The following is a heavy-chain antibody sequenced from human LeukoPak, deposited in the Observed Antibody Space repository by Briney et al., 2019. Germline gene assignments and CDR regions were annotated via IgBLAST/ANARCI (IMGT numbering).Heavy chain of an antibody. D-gene: IGHD2-21*01. Sequence: ASVKVSCKASGYTFTSYYMHWVRQAPGQGLEWMGIINPSGGSTSYAQKFQGRVTMTRDTSTSTVYMELSSLRSEGTAVYYCAKGLGGATRAMDVWGQGTTVTVSS. V-gene: IGHV1-46*01. CDR3: AKGLGGATRAMDV. J-gene: IGHJ6*02. CDR1: GYTFTSYY. CDR2: INPSGGST.